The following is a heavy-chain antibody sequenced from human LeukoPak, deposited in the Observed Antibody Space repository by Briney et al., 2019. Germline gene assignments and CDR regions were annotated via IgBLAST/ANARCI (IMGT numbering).Heavy chain of an antibody. J-gene: IGHJ6*02. CDR3: ARYPRGDYYGMDV. Sequence: PSETLSLTCTVSGGSISSYYWSWIRQPPGKGLEWIGYIYYSGSTNYNPSLKSRVTISVDTSKNQFSLKLSSVTAADTAVYYCARYPRGDYYGMDVWGQGTTVTVSS. CDR2: IYYSGST. V-gene: IGHV4-59*01. D-gene: IGHD3-10*01. CDR1: GGSISSYY.